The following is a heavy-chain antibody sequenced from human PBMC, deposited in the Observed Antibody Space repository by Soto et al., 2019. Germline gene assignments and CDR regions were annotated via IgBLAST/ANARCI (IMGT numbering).Heavy chain of an antibody. D-gene: IGHD3-22*01. V-gene: IGHV3-53*01. CDR3: ARVAVVVIDAMGAFDI. Sequence: VGSLRLSCAASGFTFSSYGMSWVRQAPGKGLEWVSVIYSGGSTYYADSVKRRFTISRDNSKNTLYLQMNSLRAGDTAVYYCARVAVVVIDAMGAFDIWGQGTMVTVSS. CDR1: GFTFSSYG. CDR2: IYSGGST. J-gene: IGHJ3*02.